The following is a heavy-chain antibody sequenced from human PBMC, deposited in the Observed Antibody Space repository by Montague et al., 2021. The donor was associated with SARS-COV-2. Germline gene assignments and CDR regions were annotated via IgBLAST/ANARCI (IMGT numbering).Heavy chain of an antibody. D-gene: IGHD2/OR15-2a*01. Sequence: SLRLSCAASGFTFSSNWMSLVRQSPVKGLEWVANIKQYGSKKYYVYSVNGLFTISRDNAKNSLYLQMNSLRAEDTAVYYCARHGAFRYYYFAYWGKGTLVTVSA. V-gene: IGHV3-7*01. CDR3: ARHGAFRYYYFAY. CDR2: IKQYGSKK. CDR1: GFTFSSNW. J-gene: IGHJ4*02.